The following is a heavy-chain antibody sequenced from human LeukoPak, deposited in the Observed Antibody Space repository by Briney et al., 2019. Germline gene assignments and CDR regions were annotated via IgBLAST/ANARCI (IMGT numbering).Heavy chain of an antibody. CDR2: ISSSSSYI. D-gene: IGHD3-3*01. CDR1: GFTFSSYS. V-gene: IGHV3-21*01. J-gene: IGHJ6*02. Sequence: GGSLRLSCAASGFTFSSYSMNWVRQAPGKGLEWVSSISSSSSYIYYADSVKGRFTISRDNAKNSLYLQMNSLRAEDTAVYYCAREETGITIFGVVTPHGGAAPKYYYYYGMDVWGQGTTVTVSS. CDR3: AREETGITIFGVVTPHGGAAPKYYYYYGMDV.